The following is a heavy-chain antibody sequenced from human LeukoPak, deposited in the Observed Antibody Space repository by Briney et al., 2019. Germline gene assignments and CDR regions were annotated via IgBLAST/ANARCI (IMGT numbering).Heavy chain of an antibody. CDR1: GYTFTSYD. CDR3: ARGITGDFWSGPHFDY. J-gene: IGHJ4*02. Sequence: ASVKVSCKASGYTFTSYDINWVRQATGQGLEWMGWMNPNSGNTGYAQKFQGRVTMTRNTSISTAYMELSSLRPEDTAVYYCARGITGDFWSGPHFDYWGQGTLVTVSS. CDR2: MNPNSGNT. D-gene: IGHD3-3*01. V-gene: IGHV1-8*01.